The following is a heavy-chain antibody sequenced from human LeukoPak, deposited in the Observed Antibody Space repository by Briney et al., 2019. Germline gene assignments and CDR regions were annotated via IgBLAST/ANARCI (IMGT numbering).Heavy chain of an antibody. Sequence: GESLKISCKGSGYTFTDYWIAWVRQMPGQGLEWMGIIYPGDSDTRYSPSFQGQVTISADKSTTTAFLQWSSLKASDTAMYFCARLADTTSWGQGTLVTVSS. CDR1: GYTFTDYW. CDR3: ARLADTTS. D-gene: IGHD1-26*01. V-gene: IGHV5-51*01. J-gene: IGHJ5*02. CDR2: IYPGDSDT.